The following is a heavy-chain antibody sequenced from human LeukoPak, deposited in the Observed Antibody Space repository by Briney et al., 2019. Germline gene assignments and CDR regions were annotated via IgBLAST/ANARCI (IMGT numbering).Heavy chain of an antibody. V-gene: IGHV3-23*01. D-gene: IGHD6-19*01. J-gene: IGHJ4*02. CDR1: GFTFSSYA. Sequence: PGGSLRLSCAASGFTFSSYAMSWVRQAPGKGLEWVSAISGSGGSTYYADSVKGRFTISRDNAKNSLYLQMNSLRAEDTAVYYCARDPGLSPFDYWGQGTLVTVSS. CDR3: ARDPGLSPFDY. CDR2: ISGSGGST.